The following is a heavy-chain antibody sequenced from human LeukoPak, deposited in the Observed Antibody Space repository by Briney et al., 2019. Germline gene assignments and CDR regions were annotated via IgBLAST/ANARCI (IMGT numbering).Heavy chain of an antibody. V-gene: IGHV3-48*03. J-gene: IGHJ5*02. Sequence: GGSLRLSCAASGFTFSIHEMNWVRQAPGKGLEWISYIVSSSSTIYYADSVKGRFTISRDNAKNSLCLQMNSLRDEDTAVYYCARGSGWFDPWGQGTLVTVSS. CDR3: ARGSGWFDP. CDR2: IVSSSSTI. CDR1: GFTFSIHE.